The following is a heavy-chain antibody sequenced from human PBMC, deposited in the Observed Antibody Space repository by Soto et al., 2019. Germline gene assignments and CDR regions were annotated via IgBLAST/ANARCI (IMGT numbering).Heavy chain of an antibody. D-gene: IGHD1-26*01. CDR3: ARGDSRMDAFDI. V-gene: IGHV3-48*03. CDR2: ISSSGSTI. CDR1: GFTFSSYE. Sequence: VQLVESGGGLVQPGGSLRLSCAASGFTFSSYEMNWVRQAPGKGLEWVSYISSSGSTIYYADSVKGRFTISRDNAKNSLYLQMNSLRAEDTAVYYCARGDSRMDAFDIWGQGTMVTVSS. J-gene: IGHJ3*02.